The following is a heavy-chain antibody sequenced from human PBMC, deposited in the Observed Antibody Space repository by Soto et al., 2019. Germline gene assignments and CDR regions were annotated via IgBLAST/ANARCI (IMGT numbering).Heavy chain of an antibody. D-gene: IGHD2-2*01. CDR1: GFTVSNTY. J-gene: IGHJ5*02. CDR2: IYTAGGT. Sequence: GVLRLSCAASGFTVSNTYMTWVRQPPGKGLECVSVIYTAGGTNYADSVKGRFIISRDNFKNTLYLQMNSLRAEDTAVYYCARALPVAKGGFDPWGQGTLVTVSS. CDR3: ARALPVAKGGFDP. V-gene: IGHV3-53*01.